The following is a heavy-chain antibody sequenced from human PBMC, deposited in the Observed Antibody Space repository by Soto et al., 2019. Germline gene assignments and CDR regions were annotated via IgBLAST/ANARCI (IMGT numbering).Heavy chain of an antibody. CDR1: GFTFSDYA. Sequence: GGSLRLSCAASGFTFSDYAMHWVRQAPGKGLEWVAVVSHDGRNTHYADSVKGRFTISRDSSKNTVPLEMTSLRAEDTAVYYCAKGGRQWLVTSDFNYWGQGALVTVSS. CDR3: AKGGRQWLVTSDFNY. J-gene: IGHJ4*02. D-gene: IGHD6-19*01. V-gene: IGHV3-30*18. CDR2: VSHDGRNT.